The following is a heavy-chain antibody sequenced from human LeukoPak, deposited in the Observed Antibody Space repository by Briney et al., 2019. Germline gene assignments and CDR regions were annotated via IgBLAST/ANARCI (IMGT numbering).Heavy chain of an antibody. CDR3: ARSYYDTFDY. D-gene: IGHD3-22*01. CDR2: IYYSGST. J-gene: IGHJ4*02. V-gene: IGHV4-59*01. Sequence: GSLRLSCAASGFTFSSYAMSWIRQPPGKGLEWIGYIYYSGSTNYNPSLKSRVTISVDTSKNQFSLKLSSVTAADTAVYYCARSYYDTFDYWGQGTLVTVSS. CDR1: GFTFSSYA.